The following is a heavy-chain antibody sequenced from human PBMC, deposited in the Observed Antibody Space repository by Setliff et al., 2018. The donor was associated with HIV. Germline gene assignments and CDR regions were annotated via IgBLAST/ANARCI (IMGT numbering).Heavy chain of an antibody. V-gene: IGHV3-49*04. CDR1: GFTFGDYA. D-gene: IGHD6-13*01. CDR2: IRSKAYGGTT. Sequence: LRLSCTASGFTFGDYAMNWVRQAPGKGLEWVGFIRSKAYGGTTEYAASVKGRFTISRDDSKSIAYLQMNSLKTEDTAMYYCTRARGAAGTSLYFDYWGQGTLVTSPQ. J-gene: IGHJ4*02. CDR3: TRARGAAGTSLYFDY.